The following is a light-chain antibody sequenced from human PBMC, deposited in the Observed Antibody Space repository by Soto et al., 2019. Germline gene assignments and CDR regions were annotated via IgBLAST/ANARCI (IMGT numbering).Light chain of an antibody. CDR1: QDINKN. CDR3: QQYESLPLT. Sequence: IQMTQSPSSLSASVGDRVTITCPASQDINKNLIWYQQKPGKAPKLLIYDASDLETGVPSRFSGSGSGTGCTFTISSLQPEDVATYYCQQYESLPLTFCQGTRLEIK. J-gene: IGKJ5*01. V-gene: IGKV1-33*01. CDR2: DAS.